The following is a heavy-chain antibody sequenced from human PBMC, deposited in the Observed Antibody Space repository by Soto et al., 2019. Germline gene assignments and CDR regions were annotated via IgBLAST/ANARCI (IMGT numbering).Heavy chain of an antibody. Sequence: GGSLRLSCAASEFRFSSYAMHWIRQAPGKGLEWVAVISFDGNIIHYADSVKGRFIISRDNSKNTLYLQMHRLSGEETDVYYCARTFDTSQYYFDYWGQGTLVTVSS. V-gene: IGHV3-30-3*01. CDR1: EFRFSSYA. CDR2: ISFDGNII. J-gene: IGHJ4*02. D-gene: IGHD3-9*01. CDR3: ARTFDTSQYYFDY.